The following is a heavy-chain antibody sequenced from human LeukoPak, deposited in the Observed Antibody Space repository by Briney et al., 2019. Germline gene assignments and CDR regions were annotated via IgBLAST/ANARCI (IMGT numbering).Heavy chain of an antibody. CDR3: ALNDYGDGLGY. V-gene: IGHV1-2*03. CDR2: INPNSGGT. Sequence: LGASVKVSCKASGYTFTVYYIHWVRQAPGQGLEWMGWINPNSGGTNHAQRFQGRVTMTRDTSFSTAYMELSRLRSDDTAVYYCALNDYGDGLGYWGQGTLVTVFS. CDR1: GYTFTVYY. D-gene: IGHD4-17*01. J-gene: IGHJ4*02.